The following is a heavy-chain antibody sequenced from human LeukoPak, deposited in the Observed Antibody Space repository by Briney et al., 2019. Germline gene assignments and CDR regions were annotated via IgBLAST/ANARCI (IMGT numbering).Heavy chain of an antibody. Sequence: ASVKVSCKASGYTFTGYYMHWVRQAPGQGLEWMGWINPNSGGTNYAQKFQGRVTMTRDTSISTAYMELSRLRSDDTAVYYCARDQGSLLWFGELFPFDPWGQGTLVTVSS. CDR1: GYTFTGYY. D-gene: IGHD3-10*01. J-gene: IGHJ5*02. V-gene: IGHV1-2*02. CDR2: INPNSGGT. CDR3: ARDQGSLLWFGELFPFDP.